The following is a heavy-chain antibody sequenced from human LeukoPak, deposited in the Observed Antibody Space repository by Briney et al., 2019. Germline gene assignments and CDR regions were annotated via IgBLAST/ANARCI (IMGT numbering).Heavy chain of an antibody. CDR3: ARQRRGFGELLNWFDP. Sequence: ASVKVSCKASGYIFTSYYIHWVRQAPGQGLEWMGVINPSGDTTTYAQKFQGRVTVTTDTSTSTAYMELRSLRSDDTAVYYCARQRRGFGELLNWFDPWGQGTLVTVSS. CDR1: GYIFTSYY. J-gene: IGHJ5*02. D-gene: IGHD3-10*01. CDR2: INPSGDTT. V-gene: IGHV1-46*01.